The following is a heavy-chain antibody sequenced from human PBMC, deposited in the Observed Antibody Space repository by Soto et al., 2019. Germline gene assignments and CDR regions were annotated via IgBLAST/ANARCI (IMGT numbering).Heavy chain of an antibody. J-gene: IGHJ6*03. D-gene: IGHD3-3*01. CDR2: IYYSGST. CDR1: GGSISSYY. CDR3: ARVTGYDFWSGTPWYYYYYMDV. V-gene: IGHV4-59*01. Sequence: SETLSLTCTVSGGSISSYYWSWIRQPPGKGLEWIGYIYYSGSTNYNPSLKSRVTIPVDTSKNQFSLKLSSVTAADTAVYYCARVTGYDFWSGTPWYYYYYMDVWGKGTTVTVSS.